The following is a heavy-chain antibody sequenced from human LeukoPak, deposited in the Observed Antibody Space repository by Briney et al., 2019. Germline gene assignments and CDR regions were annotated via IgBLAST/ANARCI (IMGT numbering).Heavy chain of an antibody. V-gene: IGHV3-30-3*01. CDR1: GFTFSSYA. J-gene: IGHJ4*02. D-gene: IGHD5-18*01. CDR2: ISYDGSNK. Sequence: GGSLRLSCAASGFTFSSYAMHWVRQAPGKGLEWVAVISYDGSNKYYADSVKGRFTISRDNSKNTLYLQMNSLRAEDTAVYYCARDSQIQSRGFDYWGQGTLVTVSS. CDR3: ARDSQIQSRGFDY.